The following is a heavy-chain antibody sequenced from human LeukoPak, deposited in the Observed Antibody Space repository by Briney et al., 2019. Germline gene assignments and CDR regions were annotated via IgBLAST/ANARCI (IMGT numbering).Heavy chain of an antibody. D-gene: IGHD3-9*01. CDR2: IFGSGGST. J-gene: IGHJ3*02. Sequence: GGSLRLSCAASGFTFSSCAMYWVRQAPGKGLEWVSGIFGSGGSTHYADSVKGRFTISRDNSKNTLYLQMNSLRAEDTAVYYCAKEDLYYDILTGYLLNDAFDIWGQGTMVTVSS. V-gene: IGHV3-23*01. CDR3: AKEDLYYDILTGYLLNDAFDI. CDR1: GFTFSSCA.